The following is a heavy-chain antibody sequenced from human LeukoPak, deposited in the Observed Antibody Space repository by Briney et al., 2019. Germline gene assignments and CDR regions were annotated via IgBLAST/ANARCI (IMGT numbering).Heavy chain of an antibody. J-gene: IGHJ6*03. CDR2: ISGSGGST. Sequence: GGSLRLPCAASGFTFSSYGMSWVRQAPGKGLEWVSAISGSGGSTYYADSVKGRFTISRDNAKNSLHLQMNSLRAEDTALYYCARGYSGYGGYYYYYMDVWGKGTTVTVSS. D-gene: IGHD5-12*01. CDR3: ARGYSGYGGYYYYYMDV. V-gene: IGHV3-23*01. CDR1: GFTFSSYG.